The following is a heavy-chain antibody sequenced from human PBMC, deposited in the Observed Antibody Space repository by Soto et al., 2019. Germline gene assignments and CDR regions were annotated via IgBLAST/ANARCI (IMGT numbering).Heavy chain of an antibody. CDR3: AKGFSSGLYVDS. CDR2: TLSSGGT. J-gene: IGHJ4*02. D-gene: IGHD6-19*01. CDR1: GDSVSSDAYY. V-gene: IGHV4-61*08. Sequence: SETLSLTCSVSGDSVSSDAYYWAWIRQPPGKTLEWVGMTLSSGGTSRNPPLRSRLSMSVDTARNQFSMRLTSVTAADTGVYFCAKGFSSGLYVDSWGRGTQVTVSS.